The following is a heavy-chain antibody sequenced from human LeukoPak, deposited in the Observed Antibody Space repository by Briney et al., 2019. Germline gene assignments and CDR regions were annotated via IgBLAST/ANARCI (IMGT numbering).Heavy chain of an antibody. CDR2: INPNSGGT. CDR3: ARRRTFLDPTDAFDI. D-gene: IGHD3/OR15-3a*01. CDR1: GYTFTGYY. V-gene: IGHV1-2*02. Sequence: GASVKVSCKASGYTFTGYYMHWVRQAPGQGLEWMGWINPNSGGTNYAQKFQGRVTMTRDTSISTAYMELSRLRSDDTAVYYCARRRTFLDPTDAFDIWGQGTMVTVSS. J-gene: IGHJ3*02.